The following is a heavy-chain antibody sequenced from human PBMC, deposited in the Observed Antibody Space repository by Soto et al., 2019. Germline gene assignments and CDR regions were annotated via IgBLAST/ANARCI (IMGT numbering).Heavy chain of an antibody. D-gene: IGHD2-2*01. Sequence: ASVKVSCKASGYTFTSYGISWVRQAPGQGLEWMGWISAYNGNTNYAQKLQGRVTMTTDTSTSTAYMELRSLKASDTAIYYCARPGFCRKGDCSDFDYWGQGTQVTVSS. CDR3: ARPGFCRKGDCSDFDY. V-gene: IGHV1-18*01. CDR2: ISAYNGNT. J-gene: IGHJ4*02. CDR1: GYTFTSYG.